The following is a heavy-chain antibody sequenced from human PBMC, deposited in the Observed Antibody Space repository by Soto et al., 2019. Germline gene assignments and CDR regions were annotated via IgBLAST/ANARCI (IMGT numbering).Heavy chain of an antibody. CDR1: GFTFSRYS. CDR2: ITSDGSQT. Sequence: GGSLRLSCTASGFTFSRYSMYWVRQAPGKGLESVSGITSDGSQTYFSTSVKGRFTISRDNSKNTLYLQMGSLRGEDMAVYYCARRSSITVTGAYFDYWGPGTLVTVSS. J-gene: IGHJ4*02. V-gene: IGHV3-64*01. CDR3: ARRSSITVTGAYFDY. D-gene: IGHD4-17*01.